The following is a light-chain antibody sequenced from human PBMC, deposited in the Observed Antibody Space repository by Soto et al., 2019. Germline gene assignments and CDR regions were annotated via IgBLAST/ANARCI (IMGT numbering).Light chain of an antibody. V-gene: IGKV3-20*01. CDR3: QQYDSSPRT. J-gene: IGKJ1*01. CDR2: DAS. CDR1: LSVSVF. Sequence: VVLTQSPATLSLSPLEIATLSFRTSLSVSVFLDWYQQKPGQAPRLLISDASNRATGIPDRFSGSGSGTDFTLTISRLEPEDFAVYWCQQYDSSPRTFGQGTKVDIK.